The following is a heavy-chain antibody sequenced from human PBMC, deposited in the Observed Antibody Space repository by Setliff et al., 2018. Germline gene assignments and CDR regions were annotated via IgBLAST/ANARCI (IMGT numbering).Heavy chain of an antibody. Sequence: SETLSLPCTVSGGSISSYYWSWIRQPAAKGLEWIGHIYIGGSANYNPSLKSRVTMSIDTSKNQFSLKLNSVTAADMAVYYCAREQWLDPPGYYYMDVWAKGTTVTVSS. CDR1: GGSISSYY. CDR2: IYIGGSA. D-gene: IGHD6-19*01. V-gene: IGHV4-4*07. J-gene: IGHJ6*03. CDR3: AREQWLDPPGYYYMDV.